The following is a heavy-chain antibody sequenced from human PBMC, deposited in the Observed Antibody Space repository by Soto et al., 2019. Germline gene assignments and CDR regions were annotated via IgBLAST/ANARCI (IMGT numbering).Heavy chain of an antibody. V-gene: IGHV1-18*01. J-gene: IGHJ6*02. CDR3: ARHGFGSLHGLVDV. D-gene: IGHD3-10*01. CDR2: ISTYNGNT. Sequence: VKVSCKASGYTFTTYDISWVRQAPGQGLEWMGRISTYNGNTNYPQSLQGRLTMTTDTSTTTAYMELRSLRSDDTAVYYCARHGFGSLHGLVDVWGQGTTVTVSS. CDR1: GYTFTTYD.